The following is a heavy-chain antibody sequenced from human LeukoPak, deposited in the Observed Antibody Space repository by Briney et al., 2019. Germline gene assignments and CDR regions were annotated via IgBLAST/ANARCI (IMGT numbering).Heavy chain of an antibody. V-gene: IGHV4-4*02. CDR3: AVTVTTNFGLLYYFDY. Sequence: SGTLSLTCAVSGGSISSSNWWSWVRQPPGKGLEWIGEIYHSGSTNYNPSLKSRVTISVDKSKNQFSLKLSSVTAADTAVYYCAVTVTTNFGLLYYFDYWGQGTLVTVSS. CDR2: IYHSGST. D-gene: IGHD4-17*01. CDR1: GGSISSSNW. J-gene: IGHJ4*02.